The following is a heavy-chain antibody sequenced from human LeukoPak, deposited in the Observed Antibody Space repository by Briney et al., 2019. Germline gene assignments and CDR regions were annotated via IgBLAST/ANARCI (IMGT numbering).Heavy chain of an antibody. Sequence: SETLSLTCAVSGYSISSGYYWGWIRQPPGKGLEWIGSIYHSGSSYYNPSLKSRVSISLDTSKNQFSLRLSSMTAADTAVYYCARERTVTTDFDYWGQGTLVTISS. CDR1: GYSISSGYY. D-gene: IGHD4-17*01. J-gene: IGHJ4*02. V-gene: IGHV4-38-2*02. CDR2: IYHSGSS. CDR3: ARERTVTTDFDY.